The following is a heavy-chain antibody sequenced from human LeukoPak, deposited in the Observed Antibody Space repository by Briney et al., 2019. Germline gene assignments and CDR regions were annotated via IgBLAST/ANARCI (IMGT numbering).Heavy chain of an antibody. V-gene: IGHV4-34*01. D-gene: IGHD7-27*01. CDR3: ARDSNWGFQ. J-gene: IGHJ4*02. Sequence: PSETLSLTCTVSGGSFNFYFWHWIRQPSGKGLEWLADIDNRGSTQYNPSPRGRGTISVDTSRNHVSLRLTSVTAADTAVYFCARDSNWGFQWGPGTLVTVSS. CDR2: IDNRGST. CDR1: GGSFNFYF.